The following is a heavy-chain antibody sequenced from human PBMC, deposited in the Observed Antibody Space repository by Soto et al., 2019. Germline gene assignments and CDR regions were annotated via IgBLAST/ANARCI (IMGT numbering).Heavy chain of an antibody. CDR3: STRAYDTNGYYRFDP. D-gene: IGHD3-22*01. Sequence: PETLSLTCAVYGGSFSGHSWTWIRQSPGKGLEWIGEINHSGRVNYSPSLKSRVTISLDTSKTHFSLTLSAVTAADTAMYYCSTRAYDTNGYYRFDPWGQGTLVTVSS. V-gene: IGHV4-34*01. J-gene: IGHJ5*01. CDR2: INHSGRV. CDR1: GGSFSGHS.